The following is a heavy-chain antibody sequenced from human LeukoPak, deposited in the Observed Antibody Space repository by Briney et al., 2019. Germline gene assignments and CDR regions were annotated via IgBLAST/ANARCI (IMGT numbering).Heavy chain of an antibody. J-gene: IGHJ4*02. CDR3: ARQTGYSYGKFDY. V-gene: IGHV4-34*01. D-gene: IGHD5-18*01. Sequence: SETLSLTCAVYGGSFSGYYWSWICQPPGKGLEWIGSIYYSGSTYYNPSLKSRVTISVDTSKNQFSLKLSSVTAADTAVYYCARQTGYSYGKFDYWGQGTLVTVSS. CDR2: IYYSGST. CDR1: GGSFSGYY.